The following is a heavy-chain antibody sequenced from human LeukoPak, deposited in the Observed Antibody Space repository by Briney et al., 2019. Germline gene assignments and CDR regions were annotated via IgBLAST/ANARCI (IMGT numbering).Heavy chain of an antibody. J-gene: IGHJ4*02. D-gene: IGHD2-2*01. CDR2: ISESSNTI. V-gene: IGHV3-48*01. CDR1: GYSFTTYD. Sequence: GGSLRLSCVAPGYSFTTYDMNWVRQSPGKGLEWVSHISESSNTIHYADSVKGRFTISRDNARRSLYLQMNSLRAEDTGVYYCARACGGASCYDTPDFDCWGQGTLVTVAS. CDR3: ARACGGASCYDTPDFDC.